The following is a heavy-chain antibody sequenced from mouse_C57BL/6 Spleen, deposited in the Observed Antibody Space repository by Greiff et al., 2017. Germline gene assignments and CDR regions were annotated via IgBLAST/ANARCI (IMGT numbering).Heavy chain of an antibody. V-gene: IGHV1-50*01. CDR1: GYTFTSYW. Sequence: VQLQQPGAELVKPGASVKLSCKASGYTFTSYWMQWVKQRPGQGLEWIGEIDPSDSYTNYNQKFKGKATLTVDTSSSTAYMQLRSLTSEDSAVYYCARCYGSSYWYFDDWGKGTTLTVSS. CDR3: ARCYGSSYWYFDD. CDR2: IDPSDSYT. J-gene: IGHJ1*03. D-gene: IGHD1-1*01.